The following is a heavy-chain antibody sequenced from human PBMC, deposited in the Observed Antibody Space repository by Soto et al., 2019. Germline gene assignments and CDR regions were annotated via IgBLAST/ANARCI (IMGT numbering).Heavy chain of an antibody. CDR3: AKGEQQLAFYYGVDV. V-gene: IGHV3-30*18. CDR2: ISHDGSNK. D-gene: IGHD6-13*01. CDR1: GFAFSSYG. Sequence: QVQLVESGGGVVQPGRSLRLSCAASGFAFSSYGMHWVRQAPGKGLEWVAVISHDGSNKYYADSVKGRFTISRDKSKNTPYLQMNSLRAEDTAVYYCAKGEQQLAFYYGVDVWGQGTTVTVSS. J-gene: IGHJ6*02.